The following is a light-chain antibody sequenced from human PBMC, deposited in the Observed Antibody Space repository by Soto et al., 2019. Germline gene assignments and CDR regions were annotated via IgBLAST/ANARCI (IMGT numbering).Light chain of an antibody. CDR2: HND. V-gene: IGLV1-44*01. J-gene: IGLJ3*02. CDR1: SSNIGSNT. Sequence: QPVLTQPPSASATPGQRVTISCSGSSSNIGSNTVNWYQQVPGAAPRLLIYHNDHRPSGVPDRISGSKSGTSASLAIRGLQSEDEADYYCSSGDGSLRGWLFGGGTKLTVL. CDR3: SSGDGSLRGWL.